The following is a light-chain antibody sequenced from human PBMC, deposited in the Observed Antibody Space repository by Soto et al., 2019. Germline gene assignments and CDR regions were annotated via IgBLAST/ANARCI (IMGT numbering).Light chain of an antibody. J-gene: IGLJ2*01. CDR1: SSNIGAGYD. Sequence: QSVMTQPTSVSGAPGQRVTISCTGSSSNIGAGYDVHWYQQLPGTAPKLLIYGNSNRPSGVPDRFSGSKSGTSASLAITGLQAEDEADYYCQSYDSSLSGSYVVFGGGTQLTVL. CDR2: GNS. CDR3: QSYDSSLSGSYVV. V-gene: IGLV1-40*01.